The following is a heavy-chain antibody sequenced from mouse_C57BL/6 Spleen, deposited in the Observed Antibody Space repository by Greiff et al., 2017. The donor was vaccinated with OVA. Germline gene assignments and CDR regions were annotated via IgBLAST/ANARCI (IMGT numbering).Heavy chain of an antibody. D-gene: IGHD4-1*01. Sequence: EVKLVESGGGLVKPGGSLKLSCAASGFTFSDYGMHWVRQAPEKGLEWVAYISSGSSTIYYADTVKGRFTISRDNAKNTLFLQMTSLRSEDTAMYYCARLGANWDYFDYWGQGTTLTVSS. CDR1: GFTFSDYG. CDR3: ARLGANWDYFDY. J-gene: IGHJ2*01. V-gene: IGHV5-17*01. CDR2: ISSGSSTI.